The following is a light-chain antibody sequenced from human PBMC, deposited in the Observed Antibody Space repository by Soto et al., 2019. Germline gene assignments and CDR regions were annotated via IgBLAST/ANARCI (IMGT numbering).Light chain of an antibody. CDR3: ISYAGSSNV. V-gene: IGLV2-8*01. J-gene: IGLJ1*01. CDR1: SSDVGSYDY. CDR2: EVS. Sequence: QSVLTQPPSASGSTGQSVTISCTGASSDVGSYDYVSWYQQQPGKAPKLMIYEVSKQPSGVPDRFSGSKSGNTASLTVSGLQAEVEADYYCISYAGSSNVFGTGTKLTVL.